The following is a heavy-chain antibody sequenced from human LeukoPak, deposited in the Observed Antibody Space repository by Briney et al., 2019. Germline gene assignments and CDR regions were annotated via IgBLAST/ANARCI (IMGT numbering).Heavy chain of an antibody. Sequence: PSETLSLTCTVSGGSISSYYWSWIRQPPGKGLEWIGYIYYSGSTNYNPSLKSRVTISVDTSKNQFSLKLSSVTAADTAVYYCAREKGTTSSGAFDIWGQGTMVTVSS. J-gene: IGHJ3*02. V-gene: IGHV4-59*01. CDR1: GGSISSYY. CDR3: AREKGTTSSGAFDI. CDR2: IYYSGST. D-gene: IGHD4-17*01.